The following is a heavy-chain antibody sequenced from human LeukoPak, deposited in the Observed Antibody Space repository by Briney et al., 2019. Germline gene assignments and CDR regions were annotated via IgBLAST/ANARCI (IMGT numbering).Heavy chain of an antibody. CDR2: IYWNDDK. CDR1: GFSLSTSGMC. J-gene: IGHJ5*02. CDR3: AHRRIAVAGTGWFDP. D-gene: IGHD6-19*01. V-gene: IGHV2-5*08. Sequence: ESGPTLVNPTQTLTLTCTFSGFSLSTSGMCVSWIRQPPGKALEWLALIYWNDDKRYSPSLKSRLTITKDTSKNQVVLTMTNMDPVDTATYYCAHRRIAVAGTGWFDPWGQGTLVTVSS.